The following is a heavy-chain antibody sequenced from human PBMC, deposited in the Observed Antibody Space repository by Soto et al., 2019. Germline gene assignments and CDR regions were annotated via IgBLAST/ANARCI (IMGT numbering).Heavy chain of an antibody. J-gene: IGHJ3*01. CDR2: ISYDGSYQ. CDR3: AKDEISKTIRGDAFNF. CDR1: GFTLSSDG. D-gene: IGHD1-7*01. Sequence: SGGSLRLSCAASGFTLSSDGMHWVRQAPGKGLEWVAVISYDGSYQYYVDSVKGRFTISRDNSKNTLYLQMNSLRAEDTAVYYCAKDEISKTIRGDAFNFWGQGTMVTVSS. V-gene: IGHV3-30*18.